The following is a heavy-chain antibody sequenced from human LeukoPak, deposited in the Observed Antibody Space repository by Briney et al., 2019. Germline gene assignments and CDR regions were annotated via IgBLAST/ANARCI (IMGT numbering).Heavy chain of an antibody. CDR1: GFTFSSYG. CDR3: ARGQGYSSGSRGPHAFDI. V-gene: IGHV3-30*03. J-gene: IGHJ3*02. D-gene: IGHD3-22*01. CDR2: ISYDGSNK. Sequence: PGGSLRLSCAASGFTFSSYGMHWVRQAPGKGLEWVAVISYDGSNKYYADSVKGRFTISRDNSKNTLYLQMNSLRAGDTAVYYCARGQGYSSGSRGPHAFDIWGQGTMVTVSS.